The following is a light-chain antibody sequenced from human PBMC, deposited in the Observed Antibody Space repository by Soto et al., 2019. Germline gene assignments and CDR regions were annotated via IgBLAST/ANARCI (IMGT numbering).Light chain of an antibody. V-gene: IGKV1-5*01. CDR3: QQYDSYAWT. J-gene: IGKJ1*01. CDR2: DAS. Sequence: DIQMTQSPSILSASVGDRVTITCRASQSISSWLAWYQQKPGKAPKLLIYDASSLESGVPSRFSGIGSGTEFTLTITSLQPDDFATYYCQQYDSYAWTFGQGX. CDR1: QSISSW.